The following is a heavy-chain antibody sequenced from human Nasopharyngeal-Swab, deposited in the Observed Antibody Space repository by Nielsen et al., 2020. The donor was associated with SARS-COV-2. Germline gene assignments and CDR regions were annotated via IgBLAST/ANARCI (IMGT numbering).Heavy chain of an antibody. CDR3: ARQDVSGSYRFMVY. D-gene: IGHD3-16*02. CDR1: GGSIGTYY. CDR2: IYYTGST. J-gene: IGHJ4*02. V-gene: IGHV4-59*08. Sequence: SETLSLTCTVSGGSIGTYYWSWIRQHPGKGLEWIGYIYYTGSTMYNPSLKGRVPLSVDTSENQFSLRLTSVTAADSAVYYCARQDVSGSYRFMVYWGQGTLVTVSS.